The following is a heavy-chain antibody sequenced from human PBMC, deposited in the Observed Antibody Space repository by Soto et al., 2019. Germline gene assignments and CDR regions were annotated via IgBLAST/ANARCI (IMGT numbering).Heavy chain of an antibody. D-gene: IGHD3-10*01. CDR3: ARDYYGSGSDYRPFDY. J-gene: IGHJ4*02. CDR2: IIPIFGTA. CDR1: GGTFSSYA. V-gene: IGHV1-69*13. Sequence: SVKFSFKASGGTFSSYAISWVRQAPGQGLEWIGGIIPIFGTANYAQKFQGRVTITADESTSTAYMELSSLRSEDTAVYYWARDYYGSGSDYRPFDYWGQGTLVTVSS.